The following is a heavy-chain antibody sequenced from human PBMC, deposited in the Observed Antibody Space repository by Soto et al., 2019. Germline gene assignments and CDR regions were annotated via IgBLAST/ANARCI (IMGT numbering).Heavy chain of an antibody. CDR1: GFSLSTTGVG. V-gene: IGHV2-5*01. CDR2: IYWHDDK. J-gene: IGHJ4*01. Sequence: SGPTLVNPTQTLTLTCTFSGFSLSTTGVGVSWIRQPPGKALEWLALIYWHDDKRYSPSLKSRLTITKDTSKNQVVLTMTNVDPVDAATYYCAHRGGATVGLYYSDYWGQGALVTVSS. D-gene: IGHD3-16*01. CDR3: AHRGGATVGLYYSDY.